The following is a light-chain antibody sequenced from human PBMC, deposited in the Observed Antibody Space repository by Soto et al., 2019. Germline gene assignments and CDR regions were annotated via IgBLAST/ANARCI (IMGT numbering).Light chain of an antibody. CDR1: SSNIGSNT. Sequence: QSALTQPPSASGTPGQRVTISCSGSSSNIGSNTVNWYQQLPGTAPKLLIYSNNQRPSGVPDRFSGSKSGTSASLASSGLQSEDEADYYCAAWDDSLNGWVFGGGTKVTVL. J-gene: IGLJ3*02. V-gene: IGLV1-44*01. CDR2: SNN. CDR3: AAWDDSLNGWV.